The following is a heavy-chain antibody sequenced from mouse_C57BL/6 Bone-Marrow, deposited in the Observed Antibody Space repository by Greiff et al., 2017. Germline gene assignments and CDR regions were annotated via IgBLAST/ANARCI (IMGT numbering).Heavy chain of an antibody. CDR1: GYTFTDYY. CDR3: ARRDYSDV. D-gene: IGHD3-3*01. V-gene: IGHV1-19*01. CDR2: INPYNGGT. Sequence: EVQLQQSGPVLVKPGASVKMSCKASGYTFTDYYMNWVKQSHGKSLEWIGVINPYNGGTSYNQKFKGKATLTVDKSSSTAYMQLGSLTSEDSAGYFCARRDYSDVWGTGTTVTVSS. J-gene: IGHJ1*03.